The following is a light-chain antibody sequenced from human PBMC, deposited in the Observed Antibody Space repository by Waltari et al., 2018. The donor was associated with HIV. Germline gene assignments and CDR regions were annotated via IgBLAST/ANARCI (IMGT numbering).Light chain of an antibody. J-gene: IGLJ3*02. Sequence: QSALTQPRSVSGAPGQSVTISCTGTSSDVGGYNYVSWYQQHPGQAPKLMIYVVRKRPSGVPDRCSGSKSGNTASLTIPGLQAEDEADYYCCSYAGSPWVFGGGTKLTVL. CDR3: CSYAGSPWV. CDR1: SSDVGGYNY. CDR2: VVR. V-gene: IGLV2-11*01.